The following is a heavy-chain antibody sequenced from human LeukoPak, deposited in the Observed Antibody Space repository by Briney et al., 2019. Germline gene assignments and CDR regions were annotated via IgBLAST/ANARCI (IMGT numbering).Heavy chain of an antibody. CDR1: GFTFTTYW. CDR3: AKRDGYNGY. V-gene: IGHV3-23*01. CDR2: ISGSGGST. D-gene: IGHD5-24*01. J-gene: IGHJ4*02. Sequence: GGSLRLSCAASGFTFTTYWMSWVRQAPGKGLEWVSAISGSGGSTYYADSVKGRFTISRDNSKNTLYLQMNSLRAEDTAVYYCAKRDGYNGYWGQGTLVTVSS.